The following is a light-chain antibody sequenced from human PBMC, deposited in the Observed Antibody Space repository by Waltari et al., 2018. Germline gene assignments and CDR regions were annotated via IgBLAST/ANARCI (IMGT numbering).Light chain of an antibody. V-gene: IGLV3-21*04. CDR3: QVWDSNNDHAFWV. CDR1: NIGIRS. Sequence: SYVLTQPPSVSVAPGETASIACGGNNIGIRSVHWYQQKPGQAPVLVIYSDTDRPSGIPERFSVSNAWNTATRTISRVEAGDEADYYCQVWDSNNDHAFWVFGGGTNLTVL. CDR2: SDT. J-gene: IGLJ3*02.